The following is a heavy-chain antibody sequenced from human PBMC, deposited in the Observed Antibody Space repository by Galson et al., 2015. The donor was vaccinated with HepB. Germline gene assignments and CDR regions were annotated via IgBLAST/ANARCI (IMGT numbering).Heavy chain of an antibody. CDR3: ARGTHFGPDV. CDR2: ISTTSDYT. V-gene: IGHV3-11*06. J-gene: IGHJ6*02. CDR1: GFTFSNYY. Sequence: SLRLSCAASGFTFSNYYMSWIRQAPGKGLEWVSYISTTSDYTKYAESVKGRFTISRDNAKDSLYLQMNSLRVENTAVYYCARGTHFGPDVWGQGTTVTVSS. D-gene: IGHD3/OR15-3a*01.